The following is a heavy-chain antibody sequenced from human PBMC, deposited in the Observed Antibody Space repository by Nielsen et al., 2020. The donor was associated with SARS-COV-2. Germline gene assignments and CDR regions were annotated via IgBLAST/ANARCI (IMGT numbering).Heavy chain of an antibody. D-gene: IGHD6-6*01. J-gene: IGHJ5*02. Sequence: ASVKVSCKASVYTFTSYDINWVRQATGQGLEWMGWMNPNSGNTGYAQKFQGRVTMTRNTSISTAYMELSSLRSEDTAVYYCARHQSIAARPRWFDPWGQGTLVTVSS. CDR3: ARHQSIAARPRWFDP. V-gene: IGHV1-8*01. CDR2: MNPNSGNT. CDR1: VYTFTSYD.